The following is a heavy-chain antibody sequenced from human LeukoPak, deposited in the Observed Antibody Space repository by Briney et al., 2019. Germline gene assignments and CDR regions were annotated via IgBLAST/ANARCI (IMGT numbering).Heavy chain of an antibody. V-gene: IGHV2-5*02. D-gene: IGHD2-8*02. CDR1: GFSLSTSGVG. CDR2: IYWDDDK. CDR3: AHAPTRHWKGGVDH. J-gene: IGHJ4*02. Sequence: SGPTLLKPTQTLTLTSTFSGFSLSTSGVGVGWIRQPPGKALEWLALIYWDDDKRYTPSLKSRLTITKDNSKNQVVLTMTNMDPVDTAPYYCAHAPTRHWKGGVDHWGQGTLVTVYS.